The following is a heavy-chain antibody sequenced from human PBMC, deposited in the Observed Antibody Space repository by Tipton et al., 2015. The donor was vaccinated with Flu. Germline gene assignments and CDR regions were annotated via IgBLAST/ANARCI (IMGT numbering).Heavy chain of an antibody. J-gene: IGHJ5*01. CDR1: GDSLGSSYY. Sequence: TLSLTCSVSGDSLGSSYYWAWIRQPPGRGLEWIGNIHTSAGTYYNLSLRSRVTISVDRSKNQFSLRLASVTAADTAVYFCARRDFSNYVSEPKNWFDSWGQATLVTVSS. CDR3: ARRDFSNYVSEPKNWFDS. CDR2: IHTSAGT. D-gene: IGHD4-11*01. V-gene: IGHV4-38-2*01.